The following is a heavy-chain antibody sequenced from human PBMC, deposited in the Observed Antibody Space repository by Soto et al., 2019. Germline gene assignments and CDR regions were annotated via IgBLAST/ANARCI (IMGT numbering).Heavy chain of an antibody. D-gene: IGHD3-10*01. CDR1: GFPFTSYG. CDR3: VGGQYYFHY. J-gene: IGHJ4*02. Sequence: QVQLVESGGGVVQPGRSLRLSCAASGFPFTSYGMHWVREGPDKGLEWVAIISYDGSDKYYADSVKGRFTISRDNSKNTLYLKMNSLRPEDTALYYCVGGQYYFHYRGQGTLVIVSS. V-gene: IGHV3-30*03. CDR2: ISYDGSDK.